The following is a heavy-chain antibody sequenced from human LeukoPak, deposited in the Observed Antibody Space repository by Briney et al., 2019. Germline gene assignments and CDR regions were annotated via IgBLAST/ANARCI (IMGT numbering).Heavy chain of an antibody. V-gene: IGHV4-4*02. D-gene: IGHD6-13*01. CDR3: ARGPPRSSSWYPXYYYYGMDV. CDR1: GDSINSLDL. Sequence: SETLSLTCTVSGDSINSLDLWSWVRQPPGKGLEWIGEMYLSGTTHSNPSVKSRVTISIDKSKNQFFLNLSSVTAADTAVYYCARGPPRSSSWYPXYYYYGMDVWGQGTTVTVSS. J-gene: IGHJ6*02. CDR2: MYLSGTT.